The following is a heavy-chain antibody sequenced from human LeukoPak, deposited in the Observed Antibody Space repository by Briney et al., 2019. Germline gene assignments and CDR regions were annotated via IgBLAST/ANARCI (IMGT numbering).Heavy chain of an antibody. J-gene: IGHJ4*02. Sequence: GGSLRLSCAASGFTLDDYAMHWVRQAPGKGLEWVSLISWDGGSTYYADSVKGRFTIYRYNSKNSLYLQMNSLRAEDTALYYCAKDMAAYYYSSGNIDSWGQGTLVTVSS. D-gene: IGHD3-10*01. V-gene: IGHV3-43D*03. CDR1: GFTLDDYA. CDR3: AKDMAAYYYSSGNIDS. CDR2: ISWDGGST.